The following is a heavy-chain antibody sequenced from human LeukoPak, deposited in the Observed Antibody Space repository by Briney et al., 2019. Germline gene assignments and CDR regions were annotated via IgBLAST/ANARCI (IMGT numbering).Heavy chain of an antibody. CDR3: ASSPPCSSTSRYGLDAFDI. Sequence: RRASVKVSCKASGYTFTSYGISWVRQAPGQGLEWMGWISAYNGNTNYAQKLQGRVTMTTDTSTSTAYMELRSLRSDDTAVYYCASSPPCSSTSRYGLDAFDIWGQGTMVTVSS. V-gene: IGHV1-18*01. D-gene: IGHD2-2*01. CDR1: GYTFTSYG. CDR2: ISAYNGNT. J-gene: IGHJ3*02.